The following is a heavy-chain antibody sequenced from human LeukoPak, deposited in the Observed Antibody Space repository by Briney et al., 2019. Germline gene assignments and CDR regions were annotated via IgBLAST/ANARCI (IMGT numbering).Heavy chain of an antibody. CDR3: ARDPRSGFHDY. Sequence: ASVKVSCKASGYTFSSYAIQWVRQAPGQRLEWMGWINAGNGDTKYSQRFQGGVTITRDSSASTAYMELSSLRSEDSAVYYCARDPRSGFHDYWGQGTLVTVSS. V-gene: IGHV1-3*01. D-gene: IGHD3-22*01. J-gene: IGHJ4*02. CDR1: GYTFSSYA. CDR2: INAGNGDT.